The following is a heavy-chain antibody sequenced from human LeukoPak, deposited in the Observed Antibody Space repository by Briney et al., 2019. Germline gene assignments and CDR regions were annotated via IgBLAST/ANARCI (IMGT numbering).Heavy chain of an antibody. J-gene: IGHJ5*02. CDR1: GYTFTSYY. V-gene: IGHV1-46*03. CDR2: INPSGGST. Sequence: ASVKVSCKASGYTFTSYYMHWVRQAPGQGLEWMGIINPSGGSTSYAKKCQSRVTMTRDTSTSTVYMELSSLRSEDTAVYYCARDRPPDDYSNYPNWFDPWGQGTLVTVSS. D-gene: IGHD4-11*01. CDR3: ARDRPPDDYSNYPNWFDP.